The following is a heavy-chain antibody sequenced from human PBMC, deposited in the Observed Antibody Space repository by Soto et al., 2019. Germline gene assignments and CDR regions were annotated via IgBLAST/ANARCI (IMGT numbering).Heavy chain of an antibody. CDR2: IVPIYRTA. CDR3: ARDLTYYDFWSGYTPLGY. Sequence: SVKVSCKASGGTFSSYRINWVRQAPGQGLEWMGGIVPIYRTADSAQKLQGRVTMTTDTSTSTAYMELRSLRSDDTAVYYCARDLTYYDFWSGYTPLGYWGQGTLVTVSS. D-gene: IGHD3-3*01. J-gene: IGHJ4*02. V-gene: IGHV1-69*05. CDR1: GGTFSSYR.